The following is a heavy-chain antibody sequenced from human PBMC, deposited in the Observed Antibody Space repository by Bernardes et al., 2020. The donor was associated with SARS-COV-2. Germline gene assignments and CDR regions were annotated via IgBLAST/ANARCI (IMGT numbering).Heavy chain of an antibody. D-gene: IGHD6-19*01. Sequence: GGSLRLSCAASGFTFSSYSMNWVRQAPGKGLEWVSSISSSNSYIYYADSVKGRFTISRDNAKNSLYLQMNSLRAEDTAVYYCASPRGYSSGPFDYWGQGTLVTVSS. J-gene: IGHJ4*02. V-gene: IGHV3-21*01. CDR2: ISSSNSYI. CDR1: GFTFSSYS. CDR3: ASPRGYSSGPFDY.